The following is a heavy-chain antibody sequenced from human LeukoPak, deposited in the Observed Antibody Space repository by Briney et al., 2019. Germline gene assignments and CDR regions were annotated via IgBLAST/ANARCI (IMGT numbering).Heavy chain of an antibody. V-gene: IGHV3-53*04. D-gene: IGHD3-3*01. CDR2: IYSGGST. CDR1: GFTVSSNY. J-gene: IGHJ4*02. Sequence: PGGSLRLSCAASGFTVSSNYMSWVRQAPGKGLEWVSVIYSGGSTYYADSVKGRFTISRHNSKNTLYLQMNSLRAEDTAVYYCARANYDFWTYYFDYWGQGTLVTVSP. CDR3: ARANYDFWTYYFDY.